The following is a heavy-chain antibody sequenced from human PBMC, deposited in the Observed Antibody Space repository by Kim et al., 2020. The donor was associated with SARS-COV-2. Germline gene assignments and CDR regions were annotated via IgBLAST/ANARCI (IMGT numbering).Heavy chain of an antibody. V-gene: IGHV3-23*01. CDR2: ISGSGGTT. CDR3: ACGPNHYGSGNYYRNWFDP. J-gene: IGHJ5*02. D-gene: IGHD3-10*01. Sequence: GGSLRLSCAASGFTFSSYAMSWVRQAPGKGLEWVSAISGSGGTTYYADSVKGRFTISRDNFKNTLYLQMNSLRAEDTAVYYCACGPNHYGSGNYYRNWFDPWGQGTLVTVSS. CDR1: GFTFSSYA.